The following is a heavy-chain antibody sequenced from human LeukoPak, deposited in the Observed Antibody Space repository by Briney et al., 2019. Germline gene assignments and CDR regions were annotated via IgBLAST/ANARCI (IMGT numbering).Heavy chain of an antibody. D-gene: IGHD2-2*01. V-gene: IGHV4-4*07. CDR3: ARSIVVVPAAHMGGWFDP. J-gene: IGHJ5*02. CDR2: IYSSGST. Sequence: SETLSLTCTVSDGSISSYYGDWIRQPAGKGLEWIGRIYSSGSTNYNPSLKTRVTMSVDTTRNQFSLKLSSVTAADTAVYYCARSIVVVPAAHMGGWFDPWGQGTLVTVSS. CDR1: DGSISSYY.